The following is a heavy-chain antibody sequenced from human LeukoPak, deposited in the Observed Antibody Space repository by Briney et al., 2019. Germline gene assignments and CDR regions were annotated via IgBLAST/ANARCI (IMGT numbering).Heavy chain of an antibody. CDR2: IYSGGST. CDR1: GFTVSSNY. Sequence: GGSLRLSCAASGFTVSSNYMSWVRQAPGKGLEWVSVIYSGGSTYYADSVNGRFTVSRDNSRNTLFLQMNNLRAEDTALYFCASAREYCGSAECYEYFQHWGQGTLVIVSS. V-gene: IGHV3-53*01. CDR3: ASAREYCGSAECYEYFQH. D-gene: IGHD2-21*01. J-gene: IGHJ1*01.